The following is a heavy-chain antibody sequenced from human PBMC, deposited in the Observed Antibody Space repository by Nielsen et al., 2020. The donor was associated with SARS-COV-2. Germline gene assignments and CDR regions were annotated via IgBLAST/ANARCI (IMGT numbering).Heavy chain of an antibody. CDR2: ISSGSSYT. D-gene: IGHD5-18*01. CDR1: GFTFSDYY. V-gene: IGHV3-11*05. J-gene: IGHJ6*02. Sequence: GGSLRLSCAASGFTFSDYYMTWIRQAPGQGLEWVSYISSGSSYTNYADSVKGRFTISRDNARNSLYLQMDSLRAGDTAVYYCARVIHGYGMDVWGQGTTVTVSS. CDR3: ARVIHGYGMDV.